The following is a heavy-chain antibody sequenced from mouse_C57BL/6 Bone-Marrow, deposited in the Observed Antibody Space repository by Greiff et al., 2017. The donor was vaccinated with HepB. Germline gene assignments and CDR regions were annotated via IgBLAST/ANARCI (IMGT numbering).Heavy chain of an antibody. V-gene: IGHV5-15*01. CDR3: ARQWVTGTMDY. J-gene: IGHJ4*01. CDR2: ISNLAYSI. Sequence: EVKLMESGGGLVQPGGSLKLSCAASGFTFSDYGMAWVRQAPRKGPEWVAFISNLAYSIYYADTVTGRFTISRENAKNTLYLEMSSLRSEDTAMYYCARQWVTGTMDYWGQGTSVTVSS. D-gene: IGHD4-1*01. CDR1: GFTFSDYG.